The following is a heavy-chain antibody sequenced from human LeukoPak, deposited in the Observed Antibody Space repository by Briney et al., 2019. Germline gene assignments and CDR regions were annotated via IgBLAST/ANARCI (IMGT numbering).Heavy chain of an antibody. CDR1: GYTFTGYH. J-gene: IGHJ6*02. CDR3: ARVLWFGLYYYYYGMDV. CDR2: INPNSGGT. V-gene: IGHV1-2*02. Sequence: ASVKVSCKASGYTFTGYHMHWVRQAPGQGLGWMGWINPNSGGTNYAQKFQGRVTMTRDTPISTAYMELSRLRSDDTAVYYCARVLWFGLYYYYYGMDVWGQGTTVTVSS. D-gene: IGHD3-10*01.